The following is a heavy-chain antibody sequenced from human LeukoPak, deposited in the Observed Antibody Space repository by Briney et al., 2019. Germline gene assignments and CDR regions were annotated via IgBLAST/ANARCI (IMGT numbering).Heavy chain of an antibody. CDR2: INPNSGGT. CDR3: ATWAAMVRGVISDY. J-gene: IGHJ4*02. V-gene: IGHV1-2*06. D-gene: IGHD3-10*01. CDR1: GYTFTGYY. Sequence: GASVKVSCKASGYTFTGYYMHWVRQAPGQGLEWMGRINPNSGGTNYAQKFQGRVTMTRDTSISTAYMELSRLRSDDTAVYYCATWAAMVRGVISDYWDQGTLVTVSS.